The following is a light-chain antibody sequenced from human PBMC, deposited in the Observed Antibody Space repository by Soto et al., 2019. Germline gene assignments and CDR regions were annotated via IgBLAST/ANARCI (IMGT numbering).Light chain of an antibody. Sequence: EIVMTQSPATLSVSPGERATLSCRASQSVSSSLAWYQHKPGQAPRLLIYDASTRATGIPARFSGSGSGTEFTLTISSLQSEDFAIYYCQQYNNWPPLLTFGGGTKVEIK. V-gene: IGKV3-15*01. CDR1: QSVSSS. J-gene: IGKJ4*01. CDR3: QQYNNWPPLLT. CDR2: DAS.